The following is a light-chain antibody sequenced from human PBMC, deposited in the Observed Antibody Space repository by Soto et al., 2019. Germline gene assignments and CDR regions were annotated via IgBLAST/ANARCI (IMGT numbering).Light chain of an antibody. J-gene: IGLJ1*01. V-gene: IGLV2-14*01. CDR3: SSHTSGNTRV. CDR2: EVS. CDR1: SSDVGAYDY. Sequence: QSALTQPASVSGSPGQSIAISCTGTSSDVGAYDYVSWYQQPPANAPKLMIYEVSSRPSGISDRFSGSKSVNTATLTIAGLQAEDEADYYGSSHTSGNTRVFGTGTKLTVL.